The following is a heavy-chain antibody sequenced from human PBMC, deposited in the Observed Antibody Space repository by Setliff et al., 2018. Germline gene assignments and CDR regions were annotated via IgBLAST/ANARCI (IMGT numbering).Heavy chain of an antibody. V-gene: IGHV4-38-2*01. J-gene: IGHJ3*02. Sequence: TLSLTCDVSGISITSGHYWGWIRQPPGKGLEWIATIYHRGRTYYNPSLDSRVTISLDTSKNQYSLKLRSVTAADTAVYYCASPRRDDLDSPFDAFDIWGQGTKVTVSS. CDR3: ASPRRDDLDSPFDAFDI. D-gene: IGHD3-3*01. CDR2: IYHRGRT. CDR1: GISITSGHY.